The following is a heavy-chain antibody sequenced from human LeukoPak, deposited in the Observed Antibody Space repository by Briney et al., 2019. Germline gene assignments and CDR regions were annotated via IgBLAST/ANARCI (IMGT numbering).Heavy chain of an antibody. J-gene: IGHJ4*02. Sequence: GGSLRLSCAASGFIFSSAWMTWVRQAPGKGLEWVGHIKNKTNGGTTDYAAPVKGRFIISRDDSKNTLYLQMNSLRTEDTAVYYCARGLCSSTSCYQGPFDYWGQGMLVTVSS. CDR2: IKNKTNGGTT. CDR3: ARGLCSSTSCYQGPFDY. CDR1: GFIFSSAW. V-gene: IGHV3-15*01. D-gene: IGHD2-2*01.